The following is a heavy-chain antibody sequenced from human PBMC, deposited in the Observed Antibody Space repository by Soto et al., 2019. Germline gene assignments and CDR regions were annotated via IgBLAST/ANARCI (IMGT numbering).Heavy chain of an antibody. V-gene: IGHV3-21*01. CDR1: GFTFSSHT. D-gene: IGHD6-6*01. Sequence: PGGSLRLSCAASGFTFSSHTMNWVRQAPGKGLEWVSSLSGNAYYIYYADSVGGRFTISRDNAKNSLYLQMSNLRAEDTAVYYCAREAAKGISSSDWFDPWGQGTLVTVSS. CDR2: LSGNAYYI. CDR3: AREAAKGISSSDWFDP. J-gene: IGHJ5*02.